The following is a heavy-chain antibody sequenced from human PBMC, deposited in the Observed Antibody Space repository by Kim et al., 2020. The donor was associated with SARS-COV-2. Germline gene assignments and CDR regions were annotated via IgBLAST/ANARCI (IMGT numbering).Heavy chain of an antibody. Sequence: TSYATSVKGRFVVSREKSKNSLYLQMNSLKAEDTAVYYCARDTAAAMDVWGQGTTVTVSS. D-gene: IGHD6-25*01. CDR3: ARDTAAAMDV. CDR2: T. V-gene: IGHV3-72*01. J-gene: IGHJ6*02.